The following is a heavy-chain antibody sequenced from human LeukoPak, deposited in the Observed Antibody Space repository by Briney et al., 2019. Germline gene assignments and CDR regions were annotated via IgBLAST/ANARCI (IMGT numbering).Heavy chain of an antibody. CDR2: ISSSSSTI. V-gene: IGHV3-48*01. D-gene: IGHD6-19*01. CDR1: GFTFSSYS. J-gene: IGHJ4*02. CDR3: AREGQQWLSPHYFDY. Sequence: GGSLRLSCAASGFTFSSYSMNWVRQAPGKGLEWVSYISSSSSTIYYADSVKGRFTISRDNAKNSLYLQMNSLRAEDTAVYYCAREGQQWLSPHYFDYWGQGTLVTVSS.